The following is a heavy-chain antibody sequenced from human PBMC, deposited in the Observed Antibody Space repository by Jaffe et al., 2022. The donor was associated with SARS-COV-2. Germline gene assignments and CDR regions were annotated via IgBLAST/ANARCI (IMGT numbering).Heavy chain of an antibody. CDR2: ISYDGSNK. CDR1: GFTFSSYG. V-gene: IGHV3-30*18. J-gene: IGHJ6*02. CDR3: AKVGGGGPYYYYGMDV. Sequence: QVQLVESGGGVVQPGRSLRLSCAASGFTFSSYGMHWVRQAPGKGLEWVAVISYDGSNKYYADSVKGRFTISRDNSKNTLYLQMNSLRAEDTAVYYCAKVGGGGPYYYYGMDVWGQGTTVTVSS. D-gene: IGHD2-15*01.